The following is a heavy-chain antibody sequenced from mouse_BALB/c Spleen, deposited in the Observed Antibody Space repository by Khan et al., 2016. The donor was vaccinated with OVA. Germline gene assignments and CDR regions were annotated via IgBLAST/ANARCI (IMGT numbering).Heavy chain of an antibody. J-gene: IGHJ3*01. D-gene: IGHD4-1*01. Sequence: EVQLVESGGDLMKPGGSLKLSCAASGFTFSTYGMSWVRQTPDKRLEWVATINSGGYYTYYQDSVQGRFTISRNNAKNTLYLQMSSLKSEDTAMYYCASHLTGSFAYWGQGTLVTVSA. V-gene: IGHV5-6*01. CDR3: ASHLTGSFAY. CDR2: INSGGYYT. CDR1: GFTFSTYG.